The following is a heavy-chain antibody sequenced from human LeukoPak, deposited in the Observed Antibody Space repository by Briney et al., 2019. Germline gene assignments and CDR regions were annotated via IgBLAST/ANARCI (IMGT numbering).Heavy chain of an antibody. V-gene: IGHV3-21*01. J-gene: IGHJ4*02. CDR1: GFTFSAYT. CDR2: ISSSGTYI. D-gene: IGHD3-22*01. CDR3: ARDGEYYYDSSGYYAIDY. Sequence: GGSLRLSCAASGFTFSAYTMNWVRQAPGKGLEWVSSISSSGTYIYYADSVKGRFTMSRDNAKNSLYLQMNSLRAEDTAVYHCARDGEYYYDSSGYYAIDYWGQGTLVTVSS.